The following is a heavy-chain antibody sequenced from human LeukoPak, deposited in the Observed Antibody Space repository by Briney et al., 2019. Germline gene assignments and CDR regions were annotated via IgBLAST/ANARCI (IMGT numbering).Heavy chain of an antibody. J-gene: IGHJ4*02. Sequence: GGSLRLSCAASGFTFSSYSMNWVRQAPGKGLEWVSYISSSSSTIYYADSVKGRFTISRDNAKNSLYLQMNSLRAEDTAVYYCARVSQTPGGRGYFDYWGQGTLVTVSS. CDR1: GFTFSSYS. CDR3: ARVSQTPGGRGYFDY. V-gene: IGHV3-48*01. D-gene: IGHD2-15*01. CDR2: ISSSSSTI.